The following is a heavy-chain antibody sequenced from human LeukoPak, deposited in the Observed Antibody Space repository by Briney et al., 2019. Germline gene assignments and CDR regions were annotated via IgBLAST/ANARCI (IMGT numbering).Heavy chain of an antibody. V-gene: IGHV4-59*08. J-gene: IGHJ5*02. CDR3: ATHDARNWLDP. CDR2: IYYSGKT. Sequence: SETLSLTCSVSGGSISNQYWSWIRQSPGKGLEWIGWIYYSGKTDYNPSLESRVTISVDTSKNHFSLELSSVTTADTAVYYCATHDARNWLDPWGQGTLVTVSS. CDR1: GGSISNQY.